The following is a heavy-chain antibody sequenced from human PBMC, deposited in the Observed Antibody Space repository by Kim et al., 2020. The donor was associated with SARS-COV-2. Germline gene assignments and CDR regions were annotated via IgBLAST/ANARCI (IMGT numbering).Heavy chain of an antibody. CDR1: GFTFSSYS. CDR2: ISSSSSYI. J-gene: IGHJ2*01. Sequence: GGSLRLSCAASGFTFSSYSMNWVRQAPGKGLEWVSSISSSSSYIYYADSVKGRFTISRDNAKNSLYLQMNSLRAEDTAVYYCARGETSSGTAGWYFDLWGRGTLVTVSS. CDR3: ARGETSSGTAGWYFDL. V-gene: IGHV3-21*01. D-gene: IGHD6-19*01.